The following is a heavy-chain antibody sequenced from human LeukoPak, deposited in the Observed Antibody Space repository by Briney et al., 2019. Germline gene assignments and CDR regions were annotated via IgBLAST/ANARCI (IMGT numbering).Heavy chain of an antibody. D-gene: IGHD6-6*01. CDR1: GFTFSNYW. J-gene: IGHJ4*02. Sequence: GGSLRLSCAASGFTFSNYWMSWVRQAPGRGLEWVANIRQDGSEKYYVDSVTGRFTISRDNAKNSLYLQMNSLRPEDTAVYYCVRWATSFDFWGQGTLVTVSS. V-gene: IGHV3-7*01. CDR3: VRWATSFDF. CDR2: IRQDGSEK.